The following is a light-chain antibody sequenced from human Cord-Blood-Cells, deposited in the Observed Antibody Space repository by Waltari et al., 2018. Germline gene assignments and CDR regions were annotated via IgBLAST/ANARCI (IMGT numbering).Light chain of an antibody. J-gene: IGKJ4*01. CDR2: WAC. Sequence: DIVMTQSPDSLAVSLGERATINCKSSQSVLYSSNNKNYLAWYQQEPGQPPKLLIYWACTRESGVPDRFSGSGSGTDFTLTISSLQAEDVAVYYCQQYYSTPLTFGGGTKVEIK. CDR3: QQYYSTPLT. V-gene: IGKV4-1*01. CDR1: QSVLYSSNNKNY.